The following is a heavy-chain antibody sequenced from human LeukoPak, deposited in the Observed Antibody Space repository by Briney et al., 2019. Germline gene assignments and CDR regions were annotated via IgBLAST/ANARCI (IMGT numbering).Heavy chain of an antibody. V-gene: IGHV3-30*18. J-gene: IGHJ3*02. Sequence: GRSLRLSCAASGFTFSSYGMHWVRQAPGKGLEWVAVISYDGRNKYYADSVKGRFTISRDNSKNTLYLQMNSLRAEDTAVYYCAKDLTVVPAAMRYDAFDIWGQGTMVTVSS. CDR2: ISYDGRNK. CDR1: GFTFSSYG. CDR3: AKDLTVVPAAMRYDAFDI. D-gene: IGHD2-2*01.